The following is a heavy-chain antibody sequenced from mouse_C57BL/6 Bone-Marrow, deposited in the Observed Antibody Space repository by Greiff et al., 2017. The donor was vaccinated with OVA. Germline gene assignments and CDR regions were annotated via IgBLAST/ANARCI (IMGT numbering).Heavy chain of an antibody. CDR2: IYPGSGRT. Sequence: QVQLQQPGAELVKPGASVKLSCTASGYTFTSYWITWVKQRPGQGLEWIGDIYPGSGRTNYHEKFKSKATLTVDTSSSTAYMQLSSLTSEDSAVYYCARGGLVAWFAYWGQGALVTVSA. CDR1: GYTFTSYW. D-gene: IGHD2-4*01. CDR3: ARGGLVAWFAY. V-gene: IGHV1-55*01. J-gene: IGHJ3*01.